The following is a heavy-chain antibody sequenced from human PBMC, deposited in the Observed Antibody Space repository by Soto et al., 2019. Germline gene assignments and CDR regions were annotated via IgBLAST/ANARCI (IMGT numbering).Heavy chain of an antibody. D-gene: IGHD3-22*01. CDR3: AKDGPDDSSGYFSFEY. Sequence: LRLSCAASGFTFSNYWMNWVRQAPGKGLEWVANIKEDGSEKNYVDSVKGRFTISRDNAKNSLYLQMNSLSADDTAVFYCAKDGPDDSSGYFSFEYWGQGTLVTVSS. CDR2: IKEDGSEK. J-gene: IGHJ4*02. V-gene: IGHV3-7*03. CDR1: GFTFSNYW.